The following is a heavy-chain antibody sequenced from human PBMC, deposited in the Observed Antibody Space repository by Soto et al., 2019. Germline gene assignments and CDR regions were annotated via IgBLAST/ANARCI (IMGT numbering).Heavy chain of an antibody. D-gene: IGHD4-17*01. CDR1: GFTFSSYG. CDR2: IWYDGSNK. J-gene: IGHJ6*02. Sequence: PVGSLRLSCAASGFTFSSYGMHWVRQAPGKGLEWVAVIWYDGSNKYYADSVKGRFTISRDNSKNTLYLQMNSLRAEDTAVYYCARAAGPSTVTNYYYYYGMDVWGQGTTVTVSS. V-gene: IGHV3-33*01. CDR3: ARAAGPSTVTNYYYYYGMDV.